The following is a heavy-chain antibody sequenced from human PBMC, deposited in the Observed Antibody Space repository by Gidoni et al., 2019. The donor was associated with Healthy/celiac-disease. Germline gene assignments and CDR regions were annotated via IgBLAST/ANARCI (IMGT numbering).Heavy chain of an antibody. V-gene: IGHV4-31*03. CDR2: IYYSGST. CDR1: GGSISSGGYY. D-gene: IGHD3-3*01. CDR3: ARRITIFGVVSFIDY. Sequence: QVQLQESGPGLVKPSQTLSLTCTVSGGSISSGGYYWSWIRQHPGKGLEWIGYIYYSGSTYYNPSLKSRVTISVDTSKNQFSLKLSSVTAADTAVYYCARRITIFGVVSFIDYWGQGTLVTVSS. J-gene: IGHJ4*02.